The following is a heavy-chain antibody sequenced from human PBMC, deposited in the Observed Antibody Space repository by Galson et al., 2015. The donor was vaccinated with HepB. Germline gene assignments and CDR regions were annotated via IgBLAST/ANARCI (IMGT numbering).Heavy chain of an antibody. CDR2: IYYSGST. Sequence: LRLSCAASGFTFSDYYMSWIRQPPGKGLEWIGSIYYSGSTYYNPSLKSRVTISVDTSKNQFSLKLSSVTAADTAVYYCARHGEPVVTIFGVVISTGYFDLWGRGTLVTVSS. D-gene: IGHD3-3*01. CDR1: GFTFSDYY. V-gene: IGHV4-39*01. J-gene: IGHJ2*01. CDR3: ARHGEPVVTIFGVVISTGYFDL.